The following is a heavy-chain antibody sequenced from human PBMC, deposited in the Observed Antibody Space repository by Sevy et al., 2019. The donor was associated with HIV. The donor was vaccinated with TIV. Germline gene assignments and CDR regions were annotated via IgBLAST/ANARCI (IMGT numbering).Heavy chain of an antibody. CDR1: GFTFSSYS. CDR2: ISSSSTI. J-gene: IGHJ4*02. CDR3: ARDLRSGNIDY. Sequence: GGSLRLSCAASGFTFSSYSMNWVRQAPGKGLEWVSYISSSSTIYYADSVKGRLTISRDNAKNSLYLQMNSLRDEDTAVYYCARDLRSGNIDYWGQGTLVTVSS. V-gene: IGHV3-48*02. D-gene: IGHD4-17*01.